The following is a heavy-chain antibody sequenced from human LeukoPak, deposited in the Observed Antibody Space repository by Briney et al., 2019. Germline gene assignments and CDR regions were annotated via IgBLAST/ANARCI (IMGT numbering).Heavy chain of an antibody. CDR1: GFTFSNYA. V-gene: IGHV3-64D*09. J-gene: IGHJ5*02. D-gene: IGHD3-22*01. CDR3: HGLFS. CDR2: ISSNGGGT. Sequence: SGGSLRLSCAVSGFTFSNYAMAWVRQAPGKGLEDVSAISSNGGGTYYPDSVKGRFTISRDNSKNALYLQMSSLRPEDTALYYCHGLFSWGQGTLVTVSS.